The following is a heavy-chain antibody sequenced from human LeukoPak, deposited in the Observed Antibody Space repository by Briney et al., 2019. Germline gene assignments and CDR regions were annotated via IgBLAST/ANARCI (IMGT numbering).Heavy chain of an antibody. CDR1: GGSISSYY. V-gene: IGHV4-59*01. CDR3: ARRPIAVAGVHVGPYGY. CDR2: IYYSGST. Sequence: SETLSLTCTVSGGSISSYYWSWIRQPPGKGLEWIGYIYYSGSTNYNPSLKSRVTISVDTSKNQFSLKLSSVTAADTAVYYCARRPIAVAGVHVGPYGYWGQGTLVTVSS. J-gene: IGHJ4*02. D-gene: IGHD6-19*01.